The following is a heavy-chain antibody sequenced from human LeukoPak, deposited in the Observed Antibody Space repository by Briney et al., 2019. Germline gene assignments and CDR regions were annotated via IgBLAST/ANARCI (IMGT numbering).Heavy chain of an antibody. V-gene: IGHV3-23*01. Sequence: GGSLRLSCAASGFTFSSYAMSWVRQAPGKGLEWVSAISGSGGSTYYADSVKGRFTISRDNSKNTLYLQMNSLRAEETAVYYCAKDLGRYCSSTSCYPSYYFDYWGQGTLVTVSS. CDR3: AKDLGRYCSSTSCYPSYYFDY. CDR2: ISGSGGST. J-gene: IGHJ4*02. CDR1: GFTFSSYA. D-gene: IGHD2-2*01.